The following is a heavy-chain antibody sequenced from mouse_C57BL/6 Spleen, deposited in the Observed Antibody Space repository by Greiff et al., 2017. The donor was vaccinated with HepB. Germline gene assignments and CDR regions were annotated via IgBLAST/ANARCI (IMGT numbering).Heavy chain of an antibody. Sequence: QVQLQQSGPELVKPGASVKISCKASGYAFSSSWMNWVKQRPGKGLEWIGRIYPGDGDTNYNGKFKGKATLTADKSSSTAYMQLSSLTSEDSAVYFCAGYYGSSYGDWYFDVWGTGTTVTVSS. J-gene: IGHJ1*03. CDR1: GYAFSSSW. V-gene: IGHV1-82*01. D-gene: IGHD1-1*01. CDR3: AGYYGSSYGDWYFDV. CDR2: IYPGDGDT.